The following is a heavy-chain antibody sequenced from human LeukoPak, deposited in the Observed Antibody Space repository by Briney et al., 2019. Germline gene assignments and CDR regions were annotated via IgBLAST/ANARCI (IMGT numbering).Heavy chain of an antibody. Sequence: GESLKISCKGSGYSFTSYWIGWVRQMPGKGLEWMGIIYPGDSDTRYSPSFQGQVTISADKSISTAYLHWSSLRASDTAMYYCARDPSSSSGWYDYWGQGTLITVSS. J-gene: IGHJ4*02. CDR3: ARDPSSSSGWYDY. CDR1: GYSFTSYW. D-gene: IGHD6-19*01. CDR2: IYPGDSDT. V-gene: IGHV5-51*01.